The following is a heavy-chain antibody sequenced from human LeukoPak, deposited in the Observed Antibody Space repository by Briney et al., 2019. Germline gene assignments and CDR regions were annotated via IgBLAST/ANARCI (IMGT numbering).Heavy chain of an antibody. Sequence: ASVKVFCKASGYTFTSYGISWVRQAPGQGLEWMGWISAYNGNTNYAQKLQGRVTMTTDTSTSTAYMELRSLRSDDTAVYYCARDYSAASNFWSGYRRPYFDYWGQGTLVTVSS. J-gene: IGHJ4*02. V-gene: IGHV1-18*01. CDR2: ISAYNGNT. CDR3: ARDYSAASNFWSGYRRPYFDY. D-gene: IGHD3-3*01. CDR1: GYTFTSYG.